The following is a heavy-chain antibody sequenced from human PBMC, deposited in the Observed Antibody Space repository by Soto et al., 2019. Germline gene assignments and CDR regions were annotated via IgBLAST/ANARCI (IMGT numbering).Heavy chain of an antibody. J-gene: IGHJ4*02. D-gene: IGHD3-22*01. V-gene: IGHV3-48*01. CDR2: ISSSSSTI. CDR3: TTDRGYLTFDY. CDR1: GFMFSSYS. Sequence: PGGSLRLSCAASGFMFSSYSMNWVRQAPGKGLEWVSYISSSSSTIYYADSVKGRFTISRDNAKNSLYLQMNSLRAEDTAMYYCTTDRGYLTFDYWGPGTLVTVSS.